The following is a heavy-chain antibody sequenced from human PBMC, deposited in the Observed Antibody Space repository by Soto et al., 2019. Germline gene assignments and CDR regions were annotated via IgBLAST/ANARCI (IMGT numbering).Heavy chain of an antibody. CDR3: ARHPSVAGTPSYFQH. J-gene: IGHJ1*01. CDR1: GGSISSGDYY. D-gene: IGHD6-19*01. Sequence: PSETLSLTCTVSGGSISSGDYYWSWIRQPPGKGLEWIGSIYYSGSTYYNPSLKSRVTISVDTSKNQFSLKLSSVTAADTAVYYCARHPSVAGTPSYFQHWGQGTLVTVSS. CDR2: IYYSGST. V-gene: IGHV4-39*01.